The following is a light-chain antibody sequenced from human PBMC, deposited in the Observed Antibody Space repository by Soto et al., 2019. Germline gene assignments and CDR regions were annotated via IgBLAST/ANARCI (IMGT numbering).Light chain of an antibody. J-gene: IGKJ1*01. CDR1: QSASSY. V-gene: IGKV3-11*01. CDR2: DSS. CDR3: HHVYYRPPQ. Sequence: EIELTKYPATLSLSPGGRASLSCRASQSASSYLVWYQQKPRQTPRLLIYDSSNRVTGIPARCSGSESETDFSLTISSLEAQEFAVYYCHHVYYRPPQFGQGTK.